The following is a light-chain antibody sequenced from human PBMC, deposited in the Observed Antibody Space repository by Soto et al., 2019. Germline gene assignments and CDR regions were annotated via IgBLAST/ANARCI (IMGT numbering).Light chain of an antibody. J-gene: IGKJ1*01. Sequence: EVVLTQSPATLSLSPGERATLSCRASQSVDIRLAWYQQKPGQAPRLLIYDASTRATGIPARLSGSGAGTDFTLPITSLEPEDFAVYYCHHRTAWPATSGQGIKVEIK. V-gene: IGKV3-11*01. CDR1: QSVDIR. CDR2: DAS. CDR3: HHRTAWPAT.